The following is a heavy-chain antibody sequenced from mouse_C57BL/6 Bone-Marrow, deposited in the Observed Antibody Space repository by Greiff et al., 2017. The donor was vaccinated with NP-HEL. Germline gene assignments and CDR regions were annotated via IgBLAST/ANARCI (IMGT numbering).Heavy chain of an antibody. D-gene: IGHD4-1*01. Sequence: VQLQQSGPELVKPGASVKISCKASGYTFTDYYMNWVKQSHGKSLEWIGDINPNNGGTSYNQKFKGKATLTVDKSSSTAYMELRSLTSEDSAVYYCARWEYYWGQGTTLTVSS. CDR2: INPNNGGT. J-gene: IGHJ2*01. CDR3: ARWEYY. V-gene: IGHV1-26*01. CDR1: GYTFTDYY.